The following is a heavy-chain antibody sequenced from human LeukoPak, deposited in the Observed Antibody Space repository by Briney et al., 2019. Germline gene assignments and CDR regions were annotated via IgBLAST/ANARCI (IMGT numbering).Heavy chain of an antibody. CDR3: ARRGLWLFDY. J-gene: IGHJ4*02. V-gene: IGHV4-34*01. CDR1: GGSFSGDF. D-gene: IGHD3-10*01. CDR2: INHGGST. Sequence: SETLSLTCAVYGGSFSGDFWSWIRQSPGKGLEWIGEINHGGSTTYNPSLQSRVTMSVDTSKNQFSLKLSSVTAADTAVYYCARRGLWLFDYWGQGTLVTVSS.